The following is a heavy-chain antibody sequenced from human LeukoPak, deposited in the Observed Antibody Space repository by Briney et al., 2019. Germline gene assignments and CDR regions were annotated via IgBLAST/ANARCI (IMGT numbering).Heavy chain of an antibody. CDR3: AKSLITMIVVVPRIPFDY. V-gene: IGHV3-23*01. D-gene: IGHD3-22*01. J-gene: IGHJ4*02. Sequence: GGSLRLSCAASGFTFSSYAMSWVRQAPGKGLEWVSAISGSGGSTYYADSVKGRFTISRDNSKNTLYLQMNSLRAEDTAVYYCAKSLITMIVVVPRIPFDYWGQGTLVTVSS. CDR1: GFTFSSYA. CDR2: ISGSGGST.